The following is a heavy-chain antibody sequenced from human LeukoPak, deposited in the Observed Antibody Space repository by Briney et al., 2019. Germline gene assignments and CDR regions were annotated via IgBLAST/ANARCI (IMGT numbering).Heavy chain of an antibody. Sequence: GGSLRLSCAVSGFTFSSYWMHWVRQAPGKGLVWVSRINTDASSITYADSVKGRFTISRDNAKSTLYLQMNSLRDEDTAVYYCARDGYCSGGICFGLDLWGQGTLVTASS. CDR2: INTDASSI. CDR1: GFTFSSYW. CDR3: ARDGYCSGGICFGLDL. J-gene: IGHJ5*02. V-gene: IGHV3-74*03. D-gene: IGHD2-15*01.